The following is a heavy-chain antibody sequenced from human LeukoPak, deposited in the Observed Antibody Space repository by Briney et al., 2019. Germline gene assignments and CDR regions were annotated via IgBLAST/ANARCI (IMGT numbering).Heavy chain of an antibody. D-gene: IGHD6-13*01. Sequence: ASVKVSCKASGYTFTTYAMHWVRQAPGQRLEWMGWINAGNGNTKYSQKFQARVTITRDTSASTAYMELSSLRSEDTAVYYCARGAATGPTLGFDYWGQGTLVTVSS. CDR3: ARGAATGPTLGFDY. J-gene: IGHJ4*02. CDR2: INAGNGNT. V-gene: IGHV1-3*01. CDR1: GYTFTTYA.